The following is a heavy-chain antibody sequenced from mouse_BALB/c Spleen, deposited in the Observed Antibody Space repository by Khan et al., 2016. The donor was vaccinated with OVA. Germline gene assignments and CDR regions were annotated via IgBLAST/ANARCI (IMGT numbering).Heavy chain of an antibody. J-gene: IGHJ1*01. CDR2: IYYSGTI. CDR3: ARDYGSLYWYVDV. Sequence: QLEESGPGLVKPSQTVSLTCTVTGISITTGNYRWSWIRQFPGNKLEWIGNIYYSGTITYNPSLTSRTTITRDTSKSQFFLEMNSLTAEDTATYFCARDYGSLYWYVDVWGAGTTVTVSS. CDR1: GISITTGNYR. V-gene: IGHV3-5*02. D-gene: IGHD1-1*01.